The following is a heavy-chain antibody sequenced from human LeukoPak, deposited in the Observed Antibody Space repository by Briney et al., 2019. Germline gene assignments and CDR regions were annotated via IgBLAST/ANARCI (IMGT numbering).Heavy chain of an antibody. Sequence: GASVKVSCKASGYTFTSYDINWVRQATGQGLEWMGWMNPNSGNTGYAQKFQGRVTITADKSTSTAYMELSSLRSEDTAVYYCASRSYGDYVAHDYWGQGTLVTVSS. CDR2: MNPNSGNT. V-gene: IGHV1-8*03. CDR1: GYTFTSYD. D-gene: IGHD4-17*01. J-gene: IGHJ4*02. CDR3: ASRSYGDYVAHDY.